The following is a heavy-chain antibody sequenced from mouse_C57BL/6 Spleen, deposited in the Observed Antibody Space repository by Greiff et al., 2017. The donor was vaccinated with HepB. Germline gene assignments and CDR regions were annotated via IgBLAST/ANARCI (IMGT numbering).Heavy chain of an antibody. CDR2: IRLKSDNYAT. D-gene: IGHD2-4*01. CDR1: GFTFSNYW. V-gene: IGHV6-3*01. J-gene: IGHJ2*01. Sequence: EVKLVESGGGLVQPGGSMKLSCVASGFTFSNYWMNWVRQSPEKGLEWVAQIRLKSDNYATHYAESVKGRFTISRDDSKSSVYLQMNNLRAEDTGIYYCTGGYDYDFDYWGQGTTLTVSS. CDR3: TGGYDYDFDY.